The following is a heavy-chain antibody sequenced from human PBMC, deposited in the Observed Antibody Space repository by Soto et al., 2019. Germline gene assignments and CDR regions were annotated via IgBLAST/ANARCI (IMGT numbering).Heavy chain of an antibody. Sequence: PGGSLRLSCAASGFTFSSHGMHWVRQAPGKGLEWVAVISYDGSREYFVDSVKGRFSITRDNSKNTLFLQMNSLRAEDTAVYYCAKEGYCNGLDCRYHFDFWGQGTLVPVSS. CDR1: GFTFSSHG. J-gene: IGHJ4*02. CDR2: ISYDGSRE. D-gene: IGHD2-15*01. V-gene: IGHV3-30*18. CDR3: AKEGYCNGLDCRYHFDF.